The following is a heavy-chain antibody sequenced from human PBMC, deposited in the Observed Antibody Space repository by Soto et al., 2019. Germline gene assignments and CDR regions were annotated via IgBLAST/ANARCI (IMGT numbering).Heavy chain of an antibody. Sequence: SVKVSCKASGGTFSSYAISWVRQAPGQGLEWMGGIIPIFGTANYAQKFQGRVTITADESTSTAYMELSSLRSEDTAVYYCAREGRPFRSAAAGFFDYWGQGTLVTVSS. J-gene: IGHJ4*02. CDR1: GGTFSSYA. CDR2: IIPIFGTA. V-gene: IGHV1-69*13. D-gene: IGHD6-13*01. CDR3: AREGRPFRSAAAGFFDY.